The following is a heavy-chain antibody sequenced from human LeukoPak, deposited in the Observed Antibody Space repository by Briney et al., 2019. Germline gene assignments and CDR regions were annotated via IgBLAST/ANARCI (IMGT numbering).Heavy chain of an antibody. Sequence: VASMKVSCKASGYTLTSYDINWVRQATGQGLEWMGWMNPNSGTTGYAQNFQGRITITRNTSISTAYMELSSLRSEDTAVYYCTRETSSRYFDYWGQGTLVTVSS. CDR3: TRETSSRYFDY. V-gene: IGHV1-8*01. J-gene: IGHJ4*02. CDR1: GYTLTSYD. CDR2: MNPNSGTT.